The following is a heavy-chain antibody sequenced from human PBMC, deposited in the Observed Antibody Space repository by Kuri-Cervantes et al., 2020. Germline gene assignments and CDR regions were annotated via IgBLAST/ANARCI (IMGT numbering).Heavy chain of an antibody. J-gene: IGHJ6*02. V-gene: IGHV1-18*01. CDR2: ISAYNGNT. CDR3: ARGQQLVQFNYYCGMDV. Sequence: ASVKVSCKASGYTFTSYGISWVRQAPGQVLEWMGWISAYNGNTNYAQKLQGRVTMTTDTSTSTAYMELRSLRSDDTAVYYCARGQQLVQFNYYCGMDVWGQGTTVTVSS. CDR1: GYTFTSYG. D-gene: IGHD6-13*01.